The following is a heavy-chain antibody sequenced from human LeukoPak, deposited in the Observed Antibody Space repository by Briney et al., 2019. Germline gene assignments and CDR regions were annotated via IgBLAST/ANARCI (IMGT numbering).Heavy chain of an antibody. D-gene: IGHD6-6*01. V-gene: IGHV3-23*01. CDR2: ISDSGVNT. Sequence: GGSLRLSCAASGFTFNSYAMSWVRQAPWERLQWVSGISDSGVNTYYADSVRGRFTISRANSKNTLYLQMDSLRAEDTAVYYCARHRSSWLIDYWGQGTLVTVSS. J-gene: IGHJ4*02. CDR3: ARHRSSWLIDY. CDR1: GFTFNSYA.